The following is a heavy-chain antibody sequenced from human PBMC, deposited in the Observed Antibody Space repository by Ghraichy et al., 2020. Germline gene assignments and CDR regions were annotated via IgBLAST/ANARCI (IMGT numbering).Heavy chain of an antibody. CDR2: TSYDGSNK. D-gene: IGHD3-22*01. J-gene: IGHJ6*02. CDR3: AKERDSSGYYSFRGDYYGMDV. CDR1: GFTFSRYG. Sequence: GESLNISCAGSGFTFSRYGIHWVRQAPGKGLEWVAVTSYDGSNKNYADSVEGRFTISRDNSRNTLYLQINSLRAEDTAVYYCAKERDSSGYYSFRGDYYGMDVWGQGTTVTVSS. V-gene: IGHV3-30*18.